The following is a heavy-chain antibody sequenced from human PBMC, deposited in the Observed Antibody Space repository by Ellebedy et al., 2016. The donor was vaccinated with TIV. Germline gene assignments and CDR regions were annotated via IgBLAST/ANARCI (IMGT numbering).Heavy chain of an antibody. CDR1: GFAFSSNW. CDR3: ARDGYFHDGFDY. D-gene: IGHD2-15*01. CDR2: INTDGSST. Sequence: GGSLRLSCAASGFAFSSNWMHWVRQAPGKGLVWVSRINTDGSSTAYVDSVKGRFTVSRDNAKNTLYLQMNSLGAEDTAVYYCARDGYFHDGFDYWGQGTPVTVSS. J-gene: IGHJ4*02. V-gene: IGHV3-74*01.